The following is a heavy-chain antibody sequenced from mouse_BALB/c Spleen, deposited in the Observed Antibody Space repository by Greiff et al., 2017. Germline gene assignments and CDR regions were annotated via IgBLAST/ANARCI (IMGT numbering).Heavy chain of an antibody. CDR2: INPSNGGT. D-gene: IGHD1-3*01. V-gene: IGHV1S16*01. CDR3: TIVTNRFAY. Sequence: QVQLQPPGAELVKPGASVNLSCRASVSPFTSYCMHWVKLRPGQGFEWIGEINPSNGGTNYNEKFKRKATLTVDKSSSTAYMQLSSLTSEDSAVYYCTIVTNRFAYWGQGTLVTVSA. CDR1: VSPFTSYC. J-gene: IGHJ3*01.